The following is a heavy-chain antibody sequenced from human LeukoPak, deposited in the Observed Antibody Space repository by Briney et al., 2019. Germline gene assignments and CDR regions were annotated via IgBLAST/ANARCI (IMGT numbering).Heavy chain of an antibody. CDR3: ARDEGGTVTNALI. D-gene: IGHD4-17*01. CDR1: GGSISSSSYY. V-gene: IGHV4-39*07. CDR2: IYYSGST. Sequence: PSETLSLTCTVSGGSISSSSYYWGWIRQPPGKGLEWIGRIYYSGSTYYNPSLKSRVTISVDTSKNEFSLKLRSVTAADTAVYYCARDEGGTVTNALIWGQGTLVTVSS. J-gene: IGHJ4*02.